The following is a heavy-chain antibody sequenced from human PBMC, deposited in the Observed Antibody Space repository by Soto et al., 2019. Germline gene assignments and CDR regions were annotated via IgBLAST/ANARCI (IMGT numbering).Heavy chain of an antibody. D-gene: IGHD3-10*01. CDR2: IYYSGST. Sequence: SETLSLTCTVSGGCISSYYWSWIRQPPGKGLEWIGYIYYSGSTNYNPSLKSRVTISVDTSKNQFSLKLSSVTAADTAVYYCAREIVYYGSGSYYKRETNWFDPWGQGTLVTVSS. J-gene: IGHJ5*02. V-gene: IGHV4-59*01. CDR1: GGCISSYY. CDR3: AREIVYYGSGSYYKRETNWFDP.